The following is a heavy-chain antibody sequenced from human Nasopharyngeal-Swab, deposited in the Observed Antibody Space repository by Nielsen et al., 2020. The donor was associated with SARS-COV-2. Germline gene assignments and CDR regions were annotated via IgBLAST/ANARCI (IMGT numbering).Heavy chain of an antibody. V-gene: IGHV4-34*01. D-gene: IGHD4-17*01. CDR2: VNHSGST. J-gene: IGHJ6*03. CDR3: ARRTTTVYYYYYMDV. Sequence: SETLSLTCAVYSGFFSGYYWSWIRQPPGKGLEWIGEVNHSGSTNYNPSLKSRVTILVDTSKNHFSLRLSSVTAADTAVYYCARRTTTVYYYYYMDVWGNGTTVTVSS. CDR1: SGFFSGYY.